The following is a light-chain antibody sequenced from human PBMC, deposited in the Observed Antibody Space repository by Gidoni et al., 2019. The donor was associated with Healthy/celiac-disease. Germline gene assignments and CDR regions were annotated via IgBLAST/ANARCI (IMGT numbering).Light chain of an antibody. CDR2: DAS. CDR3: QQYDNLPLT. Sequence: DIQMTQSPSSLSASVGDRVTITCQASQDISNYLNWYQQKPGKAPKLLIYDASNLETGVPSRFSGSGSGTDFTFTISNLQPEVIATYYCQQYDNLPLTFGGGTKVEIK. CDR1: QDISNY. V-gene: IGKV1-33*01. J-gene: IGKJ4*01.